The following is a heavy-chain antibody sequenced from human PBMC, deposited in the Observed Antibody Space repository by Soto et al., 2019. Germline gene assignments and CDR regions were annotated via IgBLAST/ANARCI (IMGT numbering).Heavy chain of an antibody. CDR2: INPANGDT. J-gene: IGHJ4*02. CDR1: GYTFTTFF. V-gene: IGHV1-3*01. D-gene: IGHD5-12*01. Sequence: GASVKVSCTTSGYTFTTFFLHWMRQAPGQRLEWMGWINPANGDTVYSQKFLGRVSNTRDTSATTAYMELTYLTSEDTAIYYCARGPSSGCFDSWGQGTLVTVSS. CDR3: ARGPSSGCFDS.